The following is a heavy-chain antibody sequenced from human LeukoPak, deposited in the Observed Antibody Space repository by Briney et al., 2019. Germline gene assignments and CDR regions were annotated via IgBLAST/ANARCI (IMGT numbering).Heavy chain of an antibody. V-gene: IGHV4-39*07. Sequence: PSETLSLTCTVSGGSISSSSYYWGWIRQPPGKGLEWIGSIYYSGSTYYNPSLKSRVTISVDTSKNQFSLKLSSVTAADTAVYYCARDQMRGYSYGSYYFDYWGQGTLVTVSS. CDR3: ARDQMRGYSYGSYYFDY. D-gene: IGHD5-18*01. J-gene: IGHJ4*02. CDR2: IYYSGST. CDR1: GGSISSSSYY.